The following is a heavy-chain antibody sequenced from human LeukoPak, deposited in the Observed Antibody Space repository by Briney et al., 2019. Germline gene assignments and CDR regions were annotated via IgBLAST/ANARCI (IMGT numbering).Heavy chain of an antibody. Sequence: GGSLRLSCAASGFTFSSYSMNWVRQAPGKGLEWVSSISSSSSYIYYADSVKGRFTISRDNAKNSLYLQMNSLRAEDTAVYYCARDGGYCSSTRCDYYYYMDVWGKGTTVTVSS. J-gene: IGHJ6*03. CDR1: GFTFSSYS. CDR2: ISSSSSYI. D-gene: IGHD2-2*03. CDR3: ARDGGYCSSTRCDYYYYMDV. V-gene: IGHV3-21*01.